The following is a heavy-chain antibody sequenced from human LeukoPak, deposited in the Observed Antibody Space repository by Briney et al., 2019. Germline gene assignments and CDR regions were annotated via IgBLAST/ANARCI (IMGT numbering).Heavy chain of an antibody. J-gene: IGHJ6*02. V-gene: IGHV1-2*04. Sequence: ASVKVSCKASGYTFTGYYMHWVRQAPGQGLEWMGWINPNSGGTNYAQKFQGWVTMTRDTSISTAYMGLSRLRSDDTAVYYCARQDQYCSSTSCYYYYGMDVWGQGTTVTVSS. CDR1: GYTFTGYY. CDR2: INPNSGGT. CDR3: ARQDQYCSSTSCYYYYGMDV. D-gene: IGHD2-2*01.